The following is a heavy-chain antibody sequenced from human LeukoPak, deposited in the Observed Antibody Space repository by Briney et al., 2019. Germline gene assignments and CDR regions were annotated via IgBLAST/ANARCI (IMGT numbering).Heavy chain of an antibody. D-gene: IGHD6-13*01. J-gene: IGHJ3*02. V-gene: IGHV3-33*01. CDR2: IWYDGSNK. CDR3: ARDDYIAAAGSSPDAFDI. Sequence: PGGSLRLSCAASGFTFSSYGMHWVRQAPGKGLEWVAVIWYDGSNKYYADSVKGRFTISRDNSKNTLYLQMNSLRAEDTAVYYCARDDYIAAAGSSPDAFDIWGQGTMVTVSS. CDR1: GFTFSSYG.